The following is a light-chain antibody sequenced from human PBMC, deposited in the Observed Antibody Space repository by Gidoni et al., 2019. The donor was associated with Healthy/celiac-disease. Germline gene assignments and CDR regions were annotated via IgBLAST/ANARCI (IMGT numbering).Light chain of an antibody. CDR2: WAS. CDR1: QSVLYSSNNKNY. J-gene: IGKJ1*01. V-gene: IGKV4-1*01. Sequence: DIVMTQSPDSLAVSLGERATINCKSSQSVLYSSNNKNYLAWYQQKPGQPPKLLIYWASTRESGVPDRFSGSGSGTDFTLTISSLQAEDVALYYCQQYYSTQWTFGQXTRVEIK. CDR3: QQYYSTQWT.